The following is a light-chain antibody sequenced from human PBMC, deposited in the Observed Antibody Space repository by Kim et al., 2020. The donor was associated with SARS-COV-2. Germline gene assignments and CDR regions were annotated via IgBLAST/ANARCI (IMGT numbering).Light chain of an antibody. Sequence: EIVLTQSPATLSLSPGERATLSCRASQSVSSYLAWYQQKPGQAPRLLIYDASNRATGIPARFSGSGSGTDFTLTISSLEPEDFAVYYCQQRSNWHPPWTFGQGTKVDIK. V-gene: IGKV3-11*01. CDR1: QSVSSY. J-gene: IGKJ1*01. CDR2: DAS. CDR3: QQRSNWHPPWT.